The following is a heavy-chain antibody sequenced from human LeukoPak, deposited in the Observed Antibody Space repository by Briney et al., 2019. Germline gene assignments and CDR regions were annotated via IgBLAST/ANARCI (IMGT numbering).Heavy chain of an antibody. Sequence: GGSLRLSCTASGFTFRSYWMSWVRQAPGKGLEWVANIKRDGSEKYYVDSVKGRFAVSRDNAKNSLYLQMNSLRVEDTAVYYCARVKLDMATSGDYWGQGTLVTVSS. D-gene: IGHD2-2*03. CDR1: GFTFRSYW. J-gene: IGHJ4*02. CDR3: ARVKLDMATSGDY. CDR2: IKRDGSEK. V-gene: IGHV3-7*01.